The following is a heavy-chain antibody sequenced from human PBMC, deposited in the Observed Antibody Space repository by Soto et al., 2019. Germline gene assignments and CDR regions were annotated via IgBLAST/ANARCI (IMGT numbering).Heavy chain of an antibody. CDR1: GLTVSNAY. CDR2: IYDNGTT. CDR3: VRPLPSGRNYGLDV. J-gene: IGHJ6*02. V-gene: IGHV3-53*01. Sequence: EVQLVESGGGLIQPGGSLRLSCAASGLTVSNAYMAWLRQAPGMGLEWVSVIYDNGTTYYADSVKGRFTISRDTSTNPLCLQLDSLRAEDTAVYYCVRPLPSGRNYGLDVWGQGTTVTVSS. D-gene: IGHD3-10*01.